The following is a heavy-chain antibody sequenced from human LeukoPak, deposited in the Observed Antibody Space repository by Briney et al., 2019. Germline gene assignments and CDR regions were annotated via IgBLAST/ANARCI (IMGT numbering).Heavy chain of an antibody. CDR1: GGSISSSSYY. CDR2: IYYSGST. J-gene: IGHJ3*02. Sequence: SETLSLTCTVSGGSISSSSYYWSWIRQPPGKGLEWIGYIYYSGSTNYNPSLKSRVTISVDTSKNQFSLKLSSVTAADTAVYYCARARYFGYGDYIAAFGIWGQGTMVTVSS. D-gene: IGHD4-17*01. V-gene: IGHV4-61*01. CDR3: ARARYFGYGDYIAAFGI.